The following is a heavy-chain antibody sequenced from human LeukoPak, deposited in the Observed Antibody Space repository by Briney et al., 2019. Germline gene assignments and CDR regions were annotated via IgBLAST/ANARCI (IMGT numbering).Heavy chain of an antibody. V-gene: IGHV3-23*01. Sequence: PGGSLRLSCAASGFTFSSYAMSWVRQAPGKGLEWVSAISGSAGSTYYADSVKGRFTISRDNSKNTLYLQMNSLRAEDTAVYYCAKVYGSGYDFDYCGQGTLVTVSS. CDR3: AKVYGSGYDFDY. CDR2: ISGSAGST. D-gene: IGHD5-12*01. J-gene: IGHJ4*02. CDR1: GFTFSSYA.